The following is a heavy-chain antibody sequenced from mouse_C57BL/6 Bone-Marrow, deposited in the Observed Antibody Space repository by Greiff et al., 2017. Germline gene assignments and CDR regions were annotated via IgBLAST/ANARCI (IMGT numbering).Heavy chain of an antibody. CDR3: ARHEDVYYYGSSWYFDV. V-gene: IGHV1-62-2*01. CDR2: FYPGSGSI. J-gene: IGHJ1*03. Sequence: QVQLQQSGAELVKPGASVKLSCKASGYTFTEYTIHWVKQRSGQGLEWIGWFYPGSGSIKYNEKFKDKATLTADKSSSTVYMELSRLTSEDSAVYFCARHEDVYYYGSSWYFDVWGTGTTVTVSS. D-gene: IGHD1-1*01. CDR1: GYTFTEYT.